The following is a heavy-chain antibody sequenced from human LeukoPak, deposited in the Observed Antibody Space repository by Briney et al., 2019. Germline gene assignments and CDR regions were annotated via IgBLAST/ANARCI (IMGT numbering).Heavy chain of an antibody. CDR1: GGTFSSYA. V-gene: IGHV1-69*04. D-gene: IGHD3-22*01. J-gene: IGHJ4*02. Sequence: ASVKVSCKASGGTFSSYAISWVRQAPGRGLAWMGRVIPILGIANYAQKFQGRVTITADKSTSTAYMELSSLRSEDTAVYYCASGYYYDSGGSPFWGQGTLVTVSS. CDR2: VIPILGIA. CDR3: ASGYYYDSGGSPF.